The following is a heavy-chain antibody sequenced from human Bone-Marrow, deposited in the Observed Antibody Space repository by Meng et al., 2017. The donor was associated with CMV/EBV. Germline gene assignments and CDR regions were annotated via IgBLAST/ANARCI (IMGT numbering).Heavy chain of an antibody. CDR3: AREEGILVVVPAEGYYYGMDV. Sequence: GESLKISCAASGFTVSSKYMSWVRQAPGKGLEWVSVIYSGGTTYYADSVKGRFTISRDNSKNTLYLQMNSLRAEDTAVYYCAREEGILVVVPAEGYYYGMDVWGQGTTVTVSS. V-gene: IGHV3-66*01. J-gene: IGHJ6*02. CDR2: IYSGGTT. D-gene: IGHD2-2*01. CDR1: GFTVSSKY.